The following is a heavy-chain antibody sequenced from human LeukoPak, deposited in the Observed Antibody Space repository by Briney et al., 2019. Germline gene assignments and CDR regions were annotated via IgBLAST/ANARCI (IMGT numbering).Heavy chain of an antibody. CDR3: ASGYCSGGSCYSFDN. CDR1: GFTFSRYT. J-gene: IGHJ4*02. Sequence: GGSLRLSCAASGFTFSRYTMHWVRQGPGKGLEWVSSITSSSSDIDYADSVKGRFTISRDNAKHSLCLQMNSLRAEDTAVYYCASGYCSGGSCYSFDNWGQGTPVTVSS. CDR2: ITSSSSDI. D-gene: IGHD2-15*01. V-gene: IGHV3-21*01.